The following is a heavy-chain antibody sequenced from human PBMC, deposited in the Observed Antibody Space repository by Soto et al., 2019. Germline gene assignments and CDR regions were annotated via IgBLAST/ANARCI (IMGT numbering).Heavy chain of an antibody. CDR3: ARGCAIVVVPAALQGSGWFDP. V-gene: IGHV1-2*04. Sequence: ASVKVSCKASGYTFTGYYMHWVRQAPGQGLEWMGWINPNSGGTNYAQKFQGWVTMTRDTSISTAYMELSRLRSDDTAGYYCARGCAIVVVPAALQGSGWFDPWGQGTLVTVSS. J-gene: IGHJ5*02. CDR1: GYTFTGYY. CDR2: INPNSGGT. D-gene: IGHD2-2*02.